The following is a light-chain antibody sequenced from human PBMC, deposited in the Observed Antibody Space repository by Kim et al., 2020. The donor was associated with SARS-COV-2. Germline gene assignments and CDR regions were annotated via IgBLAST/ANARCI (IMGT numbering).Light chain of an antibody. CDR2: GAS. CDR3: QQYNNWPCT. CDR1: QSVSSN. Sequence: EIVMTQSPATLSVSPGERATLSCRASQSVSSNLAWYQQKPGQAPRLLIYGASTRATGIPARFSGSGSGTEFTLTISSLQSEDFAVYYCQQYNNWPCTFGQGTNLEI. J-gene: IGKJ2*02. V-gene: IGKV3-15*01.